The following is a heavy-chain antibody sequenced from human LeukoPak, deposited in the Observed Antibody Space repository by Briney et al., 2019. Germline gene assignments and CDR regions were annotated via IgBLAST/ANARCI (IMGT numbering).Heavy chain of an antibody. D-gene: IGHD3-3*01. V-gene: IGHV1-8*01. CDR2: MNPNSGNT. CDR3: ARVPVLYYDFHMDV. CDR1: GYTFTSYD. Sequence: GASVKVSCKASGYTFTSYDINWVRQATGQGLEWTGWMNPNSGNTGYAQKFQGRVTMTRNTSISTAYMELSSLRSEDTAVYYCARVPVLYYDFHMDVWGQGTTVTVSS. J-gene: IGHJ6*02.